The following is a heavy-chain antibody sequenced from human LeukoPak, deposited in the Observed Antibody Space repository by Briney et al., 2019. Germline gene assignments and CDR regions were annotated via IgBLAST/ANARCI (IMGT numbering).Heavy chain of an antibody. D-gene: IGHD5-24*01. CDR3: ARHFDRDGYKSNAFDI. J-gene: IGHJ3*02. Sequence: SQTLSLTCTVSGGSISSGSYYWGWIRQPPGKGLEWIGSMYYSGSTYYNASLRSRLTISVDTSKNQFSLKLSSVTAADTAVYYCARHFDRDGYKSNAFDIWGQGAMVTVSS. V-gene: IGHV4-39*01. CDR2: MYYSGST. CDR1: GGSISSGSYY.